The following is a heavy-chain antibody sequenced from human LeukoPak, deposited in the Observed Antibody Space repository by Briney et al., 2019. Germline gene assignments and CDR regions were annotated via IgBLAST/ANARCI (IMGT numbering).Heavy chain of an antibody. CDR3: ASSPSTLGYFQH. D-gene: IGHD2-2*01. CDR2: IYHSGST. CDR1: GGSISSGNW. J-gene: IGHJ1*01. Sequence: PSGTLSLTCAVSGGSISSGNWWSWVRQPPGKGLEWIGEIYHSGSTNYNPSLKSRVTISVDKSKNQFSLKLSSVTAADTAVYYCASSPSTLGYFQHWGQGTLVTVSS. V-gene: IGHV4-4*02.